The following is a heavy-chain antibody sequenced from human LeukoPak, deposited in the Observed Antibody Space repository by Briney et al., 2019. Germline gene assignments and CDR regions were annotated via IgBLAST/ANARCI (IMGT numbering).Heavy chain of an antibody. J-gene: IGHJ4*02. V-gene: IGHV1-24*01. D-gene: IGHD3-10*01. Sequence: ASVKVSCKASGGTFSSYAISWVRQAPGKGLEWMGGFDPEDGETIYAQKFQGRVTMTEDTSTDTAYMELSSLRSEDTAVYYCATVRMYYYGSGSSLLDYWGQGTLVTVSS. CDR1: GGTFSSYA. CDR3: ATVRMYYYGSGSSLLDY. CDR2: FDPEDGET.